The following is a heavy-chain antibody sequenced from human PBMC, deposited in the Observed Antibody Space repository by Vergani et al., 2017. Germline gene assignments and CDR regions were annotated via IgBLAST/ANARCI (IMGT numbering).Heavy chain of an antibody. CDR3: ARGRSFRHCSSTSCYAQQLVRVISYYYYGMDG. D-gene: IGHD2-2*01. Sequence: EVQLVQSGAEVKKPGATMKISCKVSGYTFTDHYMHWVKQAPGKGLEWMGLVDPEDGETIYAEKFKGRVTIAADTSTDTAHLELSSLRSEDTAVYYCARGRSFRHCSSTSCYAQQLVRVISYYYYGMDGWGQGTTVTVSS. J-gene: IGHJ6*02. V-gene: IGHV1-69-2*01. CDR1: GYTFTDHY. CDR2: VDPEDGET.